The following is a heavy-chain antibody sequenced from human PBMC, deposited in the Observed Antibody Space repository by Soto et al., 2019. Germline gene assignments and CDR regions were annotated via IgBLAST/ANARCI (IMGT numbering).Heavy chain of an antibody. J-gene: IGHJ5*02. CDR3: ARDGNYYTSGEGHWFDP. D-gene: IGHD2-15*01. CDR1: GYTFAEFY. V-gene: IGHV1-2*02. CDR2: INPNTGGT. Sequence: QIELVQSGAEVTKSGASVKVSCKTSGYTFAEFYVHWVRQVPGRGLEWMGWINPNTGGTHYAVKFQDRVTMTRDTSIRTAYMELARLRSDDTATYYCARDGNYYTSGEGHWFDPWGQGTLITVSP.